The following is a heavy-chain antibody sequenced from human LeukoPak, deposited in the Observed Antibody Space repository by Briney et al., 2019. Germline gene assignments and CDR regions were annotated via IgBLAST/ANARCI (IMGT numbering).Heavy chain of an antibody. J-gene: IGHJ4*02. Sequence: PGGSLRLSCAASGFTFSSYDMHWVRQATGKGLEWVSAIGTAGDTYYPGSVKGRFTISRENAKNSLYLQMNSLRAGDTAVYYCARANSGYDYFDYWGQGTLVTVSS. V-gene: IGHV3-13*01. CDR3: ARANSGYDYFDY. D-gene: IGHD5-12*01. CDR2: IGTAGDT. CDR1: GFTFSSYD.